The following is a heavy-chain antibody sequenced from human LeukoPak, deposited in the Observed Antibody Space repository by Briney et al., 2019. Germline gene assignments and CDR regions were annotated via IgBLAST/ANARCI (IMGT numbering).Heavy chain of an antibody. CDR2: ISTSSSYI. CDR3: AREYSGYGDFDY. CDR1: GVTFSGYS. Sequence: GGSLRLSCAASGVTFSGYSMNWVRRAPGMGLEWVSSISTSSSYIYYEDSVKGRFTISRDNAKNSLYLQMNSLRAEDTAVYYCAREYSGYGDFDYWGQGTLVTVSS. J-gene: IGHJ4*02. D-gene: IGHD5-12*01. V-gene: IGHV3-21*01.